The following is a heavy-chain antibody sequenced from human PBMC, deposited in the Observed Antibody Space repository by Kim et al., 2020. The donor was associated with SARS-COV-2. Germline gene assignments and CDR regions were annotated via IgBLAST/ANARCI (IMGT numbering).Heavy chain of an antibody. CDR2: TSGSGGST. J-gene: IGHJ4*02. CDR1: GFTFSNYA. D-gene: IGHD3-10*01. Sequence: GGSLRLSCAASGFTFSNYAMSWVRQAPGKGLEWVSATSGSGGSTYYADSVKGRFTISRDNTKNTLYLQMNSLRVEDTAVYYCAKRGSGSYYKSHFDNWGQGTLLTVSS. CDR3: AKRGSGSYYKSHFDN. V-gene: IGHV3-23*01.